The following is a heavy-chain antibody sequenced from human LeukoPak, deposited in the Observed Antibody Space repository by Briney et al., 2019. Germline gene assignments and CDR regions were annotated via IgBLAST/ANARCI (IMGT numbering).Heavy chain of an antibody. CDR3: ARDLEYSSSQDYYYYMDV. CDR1: GDSVSSNSAA. D-gene: IGHD6-6*01. Sequence: SQTLSLTCAISGDSVSSNSAAWNWIRQSPSRGLEWLGRTYYRSKWYNDYAVSVKSRITINPDTSKNQFSLQLNSVTPEDTAVYYCARDLEYSSSQDYYYYMDVWGKGTTVTVSS. J-gene: IGHJ6*03. V-gene: IGHV6-1*01. CDR2: TYYRSKWYN.